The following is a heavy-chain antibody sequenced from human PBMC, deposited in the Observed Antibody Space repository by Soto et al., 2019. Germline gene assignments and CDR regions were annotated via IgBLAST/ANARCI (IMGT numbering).Heavy chain of an antibody. CDR1: GGSISSGGYY. CDR3: ARELLLQPYFDY. V-gene: IGHV4-31*03. CDR2: IYYSGST. Sequence: LSLTCTVSGGSISSGGYYWSWIRQHPGKGLEWIGYIYYSGSTYYNPSLKSRVTISVDTSKNQFSLKLSSVTAADTAVYYCARELLLQPYFDYWGQGTLVTVSS. D-gene: IGHD2-15*01. J-gene: IGHJ4*02.